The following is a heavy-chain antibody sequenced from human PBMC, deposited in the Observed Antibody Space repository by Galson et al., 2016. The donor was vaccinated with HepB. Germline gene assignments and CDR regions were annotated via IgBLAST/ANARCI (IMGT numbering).Heavy chain of an antibody. CDR2: TYYRSKWYN. J-gene: IGHJ6*02. CDR1: GDSVSSDSAA. D-gene: IGHD1/OR15-1a*01. CDR3: VEQRKGAPYGMDV. V-gene: IGHV6-1*01. Sequence: CAISGDSVSSDSAAWNWIRQSPSRGLEWLGRTYYRSKWYNDYAVSVKSRIIVNPDTSKNQFSLQLNSVTPEDTAVYYCVEQRKGAPYGMDVWGPGTTVTVSS.